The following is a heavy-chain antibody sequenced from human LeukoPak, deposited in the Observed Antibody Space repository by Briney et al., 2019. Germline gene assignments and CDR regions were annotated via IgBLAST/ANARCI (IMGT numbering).Heavy chain of an antibody. Sequence: GRSLRLSCAASGFTFDDYAMHWVRQAPGKGLEWVSGIRWNSGSIGYADSVKGRFTISRDNAKNSLYLQMNSLRAEDTALYYCAKAPNLWGAFDIWGQGTMVTVSS. CDR1: GFTFDDYA. CDR3: AKAPNLWGAFDI. D-gene: IGHD7-27*01. V-gene: IGHV3-9*01. CDR2: IRWNSGSI. J-gene: IGHJ3*02.